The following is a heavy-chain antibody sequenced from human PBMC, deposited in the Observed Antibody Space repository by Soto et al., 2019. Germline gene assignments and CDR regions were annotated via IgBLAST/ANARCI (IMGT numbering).Heavy chain of an antibody. CDR3: ARAKGLGYGDYVRYFQH. D-gene: IGHD4-17*01. CDR2: ISAYNGNA. Sequence: QVQLVQSGAEVKKPGASVKVSCKASGYTFTSYGISWVRQAPGQGLEWMGWISAYNGNANYAQKLQGRVTMTTDTATSTAYMELRSLRSDDTAVYYCARAKGLGYGDYVRYFQHWGQGTLVTVSS. V-gene: IGHV1-18*01. CDR1: GYTFTSYG. J-gene: IGHJ1*01.